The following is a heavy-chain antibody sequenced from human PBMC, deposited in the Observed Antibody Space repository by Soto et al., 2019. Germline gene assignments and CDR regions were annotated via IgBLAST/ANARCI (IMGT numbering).Heavy chain of an antibody. D-gene: IGHD6-19*01. CDR2: TYYRSKWYN. CDR1: GDSVSSNSAA. Sequence: QTLSLTCAISGDSVSSNSAAWNWIRQSPSRGLEWLGRTYYRSKWYNDYAVSVKSRITINPDTSKNQFSLQLNSVTPEDTAVYYCARDLGAGWTPPSPGPFDYWGQGTLVTVSS. J-gene: IGHJ4*02. CDR3: ARDLGAGWTPPSPGPFDY. V-gene: IGHV6-1*01.